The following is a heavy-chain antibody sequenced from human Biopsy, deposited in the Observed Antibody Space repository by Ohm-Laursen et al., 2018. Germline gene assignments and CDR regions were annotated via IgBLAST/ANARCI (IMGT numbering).Heavy chain of an antibody. D-gene: IGHD3-9*01. CDR2: NIPILGTG. J-gene: IGHJ1*01. V-gene: IGHV1-69*06. CDR3: ATKLTGYFHH. CDR1: GGTFSNYG. Sequence: SSVKVSCKAPGGTFSNYGVNWVRQAPGQGLEWLGGNIPILGTGNYAQKFQDRVTVAADTSTSTATMELRSLRPDDTAVYYCATKLTGYFHHWGQGTLVIVSS.